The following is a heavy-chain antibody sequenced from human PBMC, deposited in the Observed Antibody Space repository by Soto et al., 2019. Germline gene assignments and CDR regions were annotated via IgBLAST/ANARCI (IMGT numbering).Heavy chain of an antibody. CDR2: INPXXXXT. J-gene: IGHJ4*02. V-gene: IGHV1-2*02. Sequence: ASVKVSCKASGYTFSDYYIHWVRQAPGQGLEWMGWINPXXXXTKYAPKFQGGVTMTRDTSITTAYMELSRLRSGDTAVYYCAREPATAKPEGVDFWGQGTLVTVSS. CDR1: GYTFSDYY. CDR3: AREPATAKPEGVDF. D-gene: IGHD1-1*01.